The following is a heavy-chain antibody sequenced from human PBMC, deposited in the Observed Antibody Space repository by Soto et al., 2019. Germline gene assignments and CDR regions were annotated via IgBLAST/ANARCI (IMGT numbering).Heavy chain of an antibody. D-gene: IGHD1-20*01. Sequence: PSETLSLTCTVSGGSISSYYWSWIRQPPGKGLEWIGYIYYSGSTNYNPSLKSRVTISVDTSKNQFSLKLSSVTAADTAVYYCARVYHWNEFDYWGQGTLVTVSS. J-gene: IGHJ4*02. V-gene: IGHV4-59*01. CDR2: IYYSGST. CDR3: ARVYHWNEFDY. CDR1: GGSISSYY.